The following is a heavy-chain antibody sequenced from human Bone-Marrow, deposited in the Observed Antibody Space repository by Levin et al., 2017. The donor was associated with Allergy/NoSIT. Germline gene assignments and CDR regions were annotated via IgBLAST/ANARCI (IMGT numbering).Heavy chain of an antibody. D-gene: IGHD3-3*01. V-gene: IGHV3-23*01. J-gene: IGHJ5*02. Sequence: PGGSLRLSCVASTFSFSNYAMTWVRQTPGKGLEWVSTITGSGAQTYYADSVRGRFTISRDNSKNTLYLQMNSLRAEDTAIYYCAKIFPLVSGENWFDPWGQGTLVTVSS. CDR2: ITGSGAQT. CDR3: AKIFPLVSGENWFDP. CDR1: TFSFSNYA.